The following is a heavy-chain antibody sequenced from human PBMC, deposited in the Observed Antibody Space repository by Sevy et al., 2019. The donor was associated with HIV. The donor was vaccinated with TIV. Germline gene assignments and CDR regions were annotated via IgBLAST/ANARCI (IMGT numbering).Heavy chain of an antibody. CDR2: IYSGEYT. CDR3: ATTSTPLYYYALDV. J-gene: IGHJ6*02. CDR1: GFTVSSKY. Sequence: GGSLRLSCAASGFTVSSKYMSWVRQAPGKGLEWDSVIYSGEYTYYADSVKGRFTISRDISKNTLNLEMNNLRAEDTAIYYCATTSTPLYYYALDVWGQGTTVTVSS. D-gene: IGHD1-26*01. V-gene: IGHV3-53*01.